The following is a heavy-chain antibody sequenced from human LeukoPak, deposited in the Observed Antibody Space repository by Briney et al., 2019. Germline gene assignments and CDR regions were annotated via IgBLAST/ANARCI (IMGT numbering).Heavy chain of an antibody. J-gene: IGHJ5*02. CDR2: IYYSGST. CDR3: ASAREDITIFGVVPNWFDP. CDR1: GGSISSYY. Sequence: SETLSLTCTVSGGSISSYYWSWIRQPPGKGLGWIGYIYYSGSTNYNPSLKSRVTISVDTSKNQFSLKLSSVTAADTAVYYCASAREDITIFGVVPNWFDPWGQGTLVTVSS. D-gene: IGHD3-3*01. V-gene: IGHV4-59*08.